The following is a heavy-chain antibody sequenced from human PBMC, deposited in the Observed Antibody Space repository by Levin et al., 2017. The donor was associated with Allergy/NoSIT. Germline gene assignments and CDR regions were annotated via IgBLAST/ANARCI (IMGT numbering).Heavy chain of an antibody. CDR1: GFTFSSYW. J-gene: IGHJ4*02. D-gene: IGHD6-13*01. CDR2: IKQDGSEK. Sequence: GGSLRLSCAASGFTFSSYWMSWVRQAPGKGLEWVANIKQDGSEKYYVDSVKGRFTISRDNAKNSLYLQMNSLRAEDTAVYYCARYYSAGTLLEFFDYWGQGTLVTVSS. CDR3: ARYYSAGTLLEFFDY. V-gene: IGHV3-7*01.